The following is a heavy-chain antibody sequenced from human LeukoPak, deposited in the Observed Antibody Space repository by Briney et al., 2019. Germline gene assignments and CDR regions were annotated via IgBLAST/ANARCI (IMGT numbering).Heavy chain of an antibody. CDR3: MSCSWEPAFDI. J-gene: IGHJ3*02. Sequence: GGSLRLSCAASGFTFSNAWMSWVRQAPGKGLEGVGRIKSKTDGGTTDYAAPVKGRFTISRDDSKNTLYLQMNSLKTEDTAVYYCMSCSWEPAFDIWGQGTMVTVSS. D-gene: IGHD6-13*01. CDR1: GFTFSNAW. V-gene: IGHV3-15*01. CDR2: IKSKTDGGTT.